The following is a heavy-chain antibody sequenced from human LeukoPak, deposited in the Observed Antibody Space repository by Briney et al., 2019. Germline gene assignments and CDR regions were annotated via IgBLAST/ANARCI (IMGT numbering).Heavy chain of an antibody. Sequence: AASVKLSCKASGYTFNNHDINWVRQAPGRGLEWIGWINTYSANTNYAQKLQGRVTMTTDTSTNTAYMELRSLRSDDTAVYYCARDLKMGYSSGRYSWGTGSSNDYWGQGTLVTVSS. V-gene: IGHV1-18*01. CDR2: INTYSANT. J-gene: IGHJ4*02. CDR1: GYTFNNHD. CDR3: ARDLKMGYSSGRYSWGTGSSNDY. D-gene: IGHD6-19*01.